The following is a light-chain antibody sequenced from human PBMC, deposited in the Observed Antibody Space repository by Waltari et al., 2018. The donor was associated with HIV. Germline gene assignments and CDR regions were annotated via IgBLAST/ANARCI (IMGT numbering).Light chain of an antibody. CDR2: GAS. J-gene: IGKJ2*01. Sequence: EIVLTQSPGTLSLSPGERATLSCRASQSVSSSYLAWYQQNPGQAPRLLIYGASSRATCIPDRFSGSGSGTDFTLTISRLEPEDFAVYYCQQYGSSPPYTFGQGTKLEIK. CDR1: QSVSSSY. CDR3: QQYGSSPPYT. V-gene: IGKV3-20*01.